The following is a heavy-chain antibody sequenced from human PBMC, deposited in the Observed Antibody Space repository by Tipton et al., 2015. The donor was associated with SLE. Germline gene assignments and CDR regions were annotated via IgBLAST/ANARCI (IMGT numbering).Heavy chain of an antibody. CDR2: IYYSGNT. CDR3: ARRPVGSTLDY. Sequence: TLSLTCDVSGYFISRGYYWAWIRQPPGKGLEWIGTIYYSGNTNYNPSLKSRVTISVDTSKNQFSLRLSSVTAADTAVYYCARRPVGSTLDYWGQGTLVTVSS. J-gene: IGHJ4*02. D-gene: IGHD1-26*01. V-gene: IGHV4-38-2*01. CDR1: GYFISRGYY.